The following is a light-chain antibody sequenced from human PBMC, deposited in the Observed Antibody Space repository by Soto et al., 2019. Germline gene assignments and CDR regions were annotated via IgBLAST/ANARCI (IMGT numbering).Light chain of an antibody. V-gene: IGKV4-1*01. CDR3: QQYYITPYT. J-gene: IGKJ2*01. CDR2: WAS. Sequence: DIVMTQSPDSLAVSLGERATFNCRSSQSVLYSSNNKNYLAWYQQKPGQTPKLLIYWASTRESGVPDRFSGSGSGTDFTLTISRLQAEDVAVYYCQQYYITPYTFGQGTKLEIK. CDR1: QSVLYSSNNKNY.